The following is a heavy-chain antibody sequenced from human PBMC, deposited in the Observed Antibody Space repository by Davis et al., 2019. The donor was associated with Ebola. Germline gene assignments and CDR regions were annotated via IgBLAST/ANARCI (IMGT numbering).Heavy chain of an antibody. CDR3: ARGLGVLRYFDWLPEYYFDY. V-gene: IGHV1-18*01. CDR2: ISAYNGNT. Sequence: ASVKVSCKASGYTFTSYGISWVRQAPGQGLEWMGWISAYNGNTNYAQKLQGRVTMTTDTSTSTAYMELRSLRSDDTAVYYCARGLGVLRYFDWLPEYYFDYWGQGTLVTVFS. J-gene: IGHJ4*02. CDR1: GYTFTSYG. D-gene: IGHD3-9*01.